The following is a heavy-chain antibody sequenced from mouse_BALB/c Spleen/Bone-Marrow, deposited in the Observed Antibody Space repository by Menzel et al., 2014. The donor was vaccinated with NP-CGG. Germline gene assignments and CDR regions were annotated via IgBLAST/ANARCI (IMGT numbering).Heavy chain of an antibody. J-gene: IGHJ4*01. V-gene: IGHV1-4*01. Sequence: QVQLQKSGAELARPGASVKMSCRASGHTFTTYTMHWVKQRPGQGLEWIGYINPSSGYTYYNQKFKDKATLTADKSSSAAYLQLSSLTSEDSAVYYCARVYGNYDAFYYLGQGPSVSAPS. CDR1: GHTFTTYT. CDR2: INPSSGYT. CDR3: ARVYGNYDAFYY. D-gene: IGHD2-1*01.